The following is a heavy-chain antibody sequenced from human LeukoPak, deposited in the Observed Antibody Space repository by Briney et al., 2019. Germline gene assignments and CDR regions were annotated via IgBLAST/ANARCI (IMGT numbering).Heavy chain of an antibody. CDR1: GFTFSSYS. CDR3: ARGGHDYYGFDV. J-gene: IGHJ6*02. CDR2: ISSSSSYI. Sequence: GGSLRLSCAASGFTFSSYSMNWVRQAPGKGLEWVSSISSSSSYIYYADSVKGRFTISRDNAKNSLYLQMNSLRAEDTAVYYCARGGHDYYGFDVWGQGTTVTVSS. V-gene: IGHV3-21*01.